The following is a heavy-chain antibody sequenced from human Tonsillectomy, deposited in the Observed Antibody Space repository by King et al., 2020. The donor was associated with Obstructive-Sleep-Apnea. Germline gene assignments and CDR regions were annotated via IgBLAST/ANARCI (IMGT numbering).Heavy chain of an antibody. CDR3: AREIGGGSRDY. J-gene: IGHJ4*02. CDR2: IYYSGST. CDR1: GGSISSYY. Sequence: QLQESGPGLAKPSETLSLTCTVSGGSISSYYWSWIRQPPGKGLDWIGYIYYSGSTNYNPSLKSRVTISVDTSKNQFSLKLSSVTAADTAVYYCAREIGGGSRDYWGQGTLVTVSS. D-gene: IGHD4-23*01. V-gene: IGHV4-59*01.